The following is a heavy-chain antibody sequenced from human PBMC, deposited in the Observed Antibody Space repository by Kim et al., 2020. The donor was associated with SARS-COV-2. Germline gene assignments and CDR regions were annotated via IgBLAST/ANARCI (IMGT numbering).Heavy chain of an antibody. Sequence: GGSLRLSCAASGFTFSSYSMNWVRQAPGKGLEWVSYISSSSSTIYYADSVKGRFTISRDNAKNSLYLQMNSLRAEDTAVYYCARDRYCSSTSCRSKYFDYWGQGTLVTVSS. D-gene: IGHD2-2*01. V-gene: IGHV3-48*04. CDR1: GFTFSSYS. CDR2: ISSSSSTI. J-gene: IGHJ4*02. CDR3: ARDRYCSSTSCRSKYFDY.